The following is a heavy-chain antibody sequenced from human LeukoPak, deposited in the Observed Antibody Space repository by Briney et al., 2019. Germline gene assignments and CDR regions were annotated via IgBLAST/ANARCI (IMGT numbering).Heavy chain of an antibody. CDR1: GGSISSYY. Sequence: PSETLSLTRTVSGGSISSYYWSWIRQPPGKGLEWIGYIYYSGSTNYNPSLKSRVTISVDTSKNQFSLKLSSVTAADTAVYYCARTSRWGNNWFDPWGQGTLVTVSS. J-gene: IGHJ5*02. D-gene: IGHD6-13*01. CDR2: IYYSGST. V-gene: IGHV4-59*01. CDR3: ARTSRWGNNWFDP.